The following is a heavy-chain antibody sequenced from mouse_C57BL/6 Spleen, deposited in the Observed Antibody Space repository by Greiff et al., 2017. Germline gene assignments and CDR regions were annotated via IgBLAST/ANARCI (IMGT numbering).Heavy chain of an antibody. CDR1: GYTFTDYE. CDR2: IDPETGGT. Sequence: VQLVESGAELVRPGASVTLSCKASGYTFTDYEMHWVKQTPVHGLEWIGAIDPETGGTAYNQKFKGKAILTADKSSSTAYMELRSLTSEDSAVYYCTRDSNYLAWFAYWGQGTLVTVSA. V-gene: IGHV1-15*01. D-gene: IGHD2-5*01. CDR3: TRDSNYLAWFAY. J-gene: IGHJ3*01.